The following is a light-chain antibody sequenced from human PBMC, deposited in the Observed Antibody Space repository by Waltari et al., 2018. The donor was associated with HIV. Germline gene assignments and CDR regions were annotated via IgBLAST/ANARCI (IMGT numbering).Light chain of an antibody. Sequence: QSVLTQPPSASGPPGQRVTLSCSGSRSNIGSKTVHWYQQLPGTAPKLLIYSNDQRPSGVPDRFSGSKSGTSASLAISGLQSEDEAGYYCAAWDVSLNGLVFGGGTKVTVL. CDR3: AAWDVSLNGLV. V-gene: IGLV1-44*01. J-gene: IGLJ2*01. CDR2: SND. CDR1: RSNIGSKT.